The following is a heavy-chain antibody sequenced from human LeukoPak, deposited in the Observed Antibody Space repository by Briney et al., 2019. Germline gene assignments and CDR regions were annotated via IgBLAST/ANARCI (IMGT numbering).Heavy chain of an antibody. J-gene: IGHJ4*02. CDR3: ARRRYDASGYYPSRGRYFDY. CDR2: IYYSGST. CDR1: GGSISSSSYY. V-gene: IGHV4-39*07. Sequence: KSSETLSLTCTVSGGSISSSSYYWGWIRQPPGKGLEWIGSIYYSGSTYYNPSLKSRVTISVDTSKNQFSLELTSVTAADTAVYYCARRRYDASGYYPSRGRYFDYWGQGTLVTVSS. D-gene: IGHD3-22*01.